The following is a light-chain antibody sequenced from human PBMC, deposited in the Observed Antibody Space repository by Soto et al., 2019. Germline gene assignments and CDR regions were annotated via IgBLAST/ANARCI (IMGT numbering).Light chain of an antibody. CDR1: QSISSY. J-gene: IGKJ1*01. CDR3: QQSYSTPWT. Sequence: DIPMTQSPSSLSASVGDRVTITCRASQSISSYLNWYQQKPGKAPKLLIYAASSLQSGVPSRFSGSGSGTDFTLTISSLQPEDFATYYCQQSYSTPWTLGQGTKVEIK. V-gene: IGKV1-39*01. CDR2: AAS.